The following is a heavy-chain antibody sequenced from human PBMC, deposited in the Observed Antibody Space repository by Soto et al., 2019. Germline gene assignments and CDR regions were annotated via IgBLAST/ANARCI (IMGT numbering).Heavy chain of an antibody. V-gene: IGHV5-51*01. D-gene: IGHD2-15*01. CDR1: GYSFTSYW. J-gene: IGHJ6*02. Sequence: PGESLKISCKGSGYSFTSYWIGWVRQMPGKGLEWMGIIYPGDSDTRYSPSFQGQVTISADKSISTAYLQWSSLKASDTAMYYCVLGYCSGGSCYYYGMDVWGQGTTVTVSS. CDR3: VLGYCSGGSCYYYGMDV. CDR2: IYPGDSDT.